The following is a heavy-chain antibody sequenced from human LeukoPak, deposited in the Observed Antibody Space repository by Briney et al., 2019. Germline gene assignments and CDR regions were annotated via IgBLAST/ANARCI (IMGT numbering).Heavy chain of an antibody. V-gene: IGHV3-15*01. CDR1: EFTVSNTY. Sequence: GGSLRLSCAASEFTVSNTYMTWVRQAPGKGLEWVGRIKSKTDGETSDYAAPVQGRFTISRDDSKNTLYLQMNSLKTEDTAVYYCTTVGYCSSISCFVFYIWGQGTMVTVSS. CDR3: TTVGYCSSISCFVFYI. D-gene: IGHD2-2*03. CDR2: IKSKTDGETS. J-gene: IGHJ3*02.